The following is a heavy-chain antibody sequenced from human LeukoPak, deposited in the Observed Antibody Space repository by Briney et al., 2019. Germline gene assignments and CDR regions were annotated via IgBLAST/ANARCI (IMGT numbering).Heavy chain of an antibody. J-gene: IGHJ4*02. CDR2: SEST. D-gene: IGHD2-2*01. CDR3: ARRTSDIIFDY. V-gene: IGHV4-39*01. CDR1: GGSMRSNTYS. Sequence: SETLSLTCTVSGGSMRSNTYSWGWIRQPPGKGLEWIGTSESTYCNPSLKSRVTISVDPSKNQFSLRLTSVTAADTAVYYCARRTSDIIFDYWGQGTLVTVSS.